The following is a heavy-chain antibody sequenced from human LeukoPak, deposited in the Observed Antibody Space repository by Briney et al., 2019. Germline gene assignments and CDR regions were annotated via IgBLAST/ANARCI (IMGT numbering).Heavy chain of an antibody. D-gene: IGHD3-16*01. V-gene: IGHV3-30*02. CDR2: MHYDGRNI. Sequence: GGSLRLSCAMSGFTLTSTGMYWVRQAPGKGLEWVAFMHYDGRNILYADSVKGRFSISTDNSKNMVYLQMSSLRAEDTAVYYCAKVTMGDVWFDPWGQRTLVTVSS. CDR1: GFTLTSTG. CDR3: AKVTMGDVWFDP. J-gene: IGHJ5*02.